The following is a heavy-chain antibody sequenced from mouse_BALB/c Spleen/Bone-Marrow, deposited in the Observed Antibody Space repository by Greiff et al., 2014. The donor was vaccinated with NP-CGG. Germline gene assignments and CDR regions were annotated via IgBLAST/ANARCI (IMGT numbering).Heavy chain of an antibody. J-gene: IGHJ2*01. D-gene: IGHD4-1*01. CDR1: GFSLTDYG. V-gene: IGHV2-6-5*01. CDR2: IWGGGIT. Sequence: VQLQQSGPGLVAPSQSLSITCTVSGFSLTDYGVSWIRQPPGKGLEWLGVIWGGGITYYNSTLKSRLSISKDNSKNQVFLKMNSLRTDDTAMYYCAKLNWDEGDYWGQGTTLTVSS. CDR3: AKLNWDEGDY.